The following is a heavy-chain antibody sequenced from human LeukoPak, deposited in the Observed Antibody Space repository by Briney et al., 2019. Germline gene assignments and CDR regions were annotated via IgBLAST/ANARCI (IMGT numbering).Heavy chain of an antibody. CDR3: ARMASSGYHFDY. V-gene: IGHV2-70*11. CDR2: IDWDDDK. CDR1: GFSLSTSRMC. D-gene: IGHD3-22*01. Sequence: ESGPALVKPTQTLTLTCTFSGFSLSTSRMCVSWIRQPPGKALEWLARIDWDDDKYYSTSLKTRLTISKDTSKNQVVLTMTNMDPVDTATYYCARMASSGYHFDYWGQGTLVTVSS. J-gene: IGHJ4*02.